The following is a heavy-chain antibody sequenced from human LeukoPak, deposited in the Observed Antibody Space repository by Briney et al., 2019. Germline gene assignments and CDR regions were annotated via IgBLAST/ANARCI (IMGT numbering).Heavy chain of an antibody. V-gene: IGHV1-69*02. CDR3: ARTGYWTEGVCYAQYYYYLMAV. D-gene: IGHD2-8*01. CDR1: GGTLSSYT. CDR2: IIPLLGIA. Sequence: SVRVSCEASGGTLSSYTISWVRQAPGQGLECMGRIIPLLGIANYAQKFQGRVTITADKSTSTAYMELSSLRSEDRAVYYCARTGYWTEGVCYAQYYYYLMAVWSKGPTVTVPS. J-gene: IGHJ6*03.